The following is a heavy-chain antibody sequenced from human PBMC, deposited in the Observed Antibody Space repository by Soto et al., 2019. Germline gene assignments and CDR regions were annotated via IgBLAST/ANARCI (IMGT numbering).Heavy chain of an antibody. CDR1: GFAFSSEW. V-gene: IGHV3-74*01. CDR3: TSDTFGARDS. D-gene: IGHD2-15*01. J-gene: IGHJ4*02. Sequence: LRLSCATSGFAFSSEWMHWIRQAPGKGLVWVSRIDPYDTGITYADSVKGRFTISRDNAKNTLYLQMNSLRAEDTAVYYCTSDTFGARDSWGQGTLVTVSS. CDR2: IDPYDTGI.